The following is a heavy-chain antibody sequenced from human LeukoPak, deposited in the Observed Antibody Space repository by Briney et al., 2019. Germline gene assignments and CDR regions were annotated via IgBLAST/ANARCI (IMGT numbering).Heavy chain of an antibody. CDR3: ARGRSRRLDYFDY. CDR1: GGSISSSSYY. V-gene: IGHV4-39*01. D-gene: IGHD6-25*01. Sequence: PSETLSLTCTVSGGSISSSSYYWGWTRQPPGKGLEWIGSIYYSGSTYYNPSLKSRVTISVDTSKNQFSLKLSSVTAADTAAYYCARGRSRRLDYFDYWGQGTLVTVSS. CDR2: IYYSGST. J-gene: IGHJ4*02.